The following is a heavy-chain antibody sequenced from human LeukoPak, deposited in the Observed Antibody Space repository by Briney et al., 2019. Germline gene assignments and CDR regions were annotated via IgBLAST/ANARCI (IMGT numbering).Heavy chain of an antibody. CDR2: INPSGGST. CDR3: ARLLQGWELNYYYSYMDV. J-gene: IGHJ6*03. V-gene: IGHV1-46*01. D-gene: IGHD4-23*01. CDR1: GYTFTSYY. Sequence: ASVKVSCKASGYTFTSYYMHWVRQAPGQGLEWMGIINPSGGSTSYAQKFQGRVTMTRDTSTSTVYMELRSLRSDDTAVYYCARLLQGWELNYYYSYMDVWGKGTTVTISS.